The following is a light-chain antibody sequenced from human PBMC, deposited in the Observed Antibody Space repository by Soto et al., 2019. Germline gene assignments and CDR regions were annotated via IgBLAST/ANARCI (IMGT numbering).Light chain of an antibody. CDR3: QRYGSSPPFT. J-gene: IGKJ2*01. CDR1: QRVSSSY. CDR2: GAF. Sequence: EIVLTQSPGTLSLSPGERATLSCRASQRVSSSYLAWYQQKPGQAPRLLIYGAFTRATGIPDRFSGSGSGTDFTLTISRLETEDFAVYFCQRYGSSPPFTFGQGTKVEI. V-gene: IGKV3-20*01.